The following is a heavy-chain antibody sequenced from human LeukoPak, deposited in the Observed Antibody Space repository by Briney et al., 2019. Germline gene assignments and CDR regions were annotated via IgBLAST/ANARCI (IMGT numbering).Heavy chain of an antibody. CDR2: IYYSGST. D-gene: IGHD4-17*01. CDR1: GGSISSYY. Sequence: SETLSLTCAVSGGSISSYYWGWIRQPPGKGLEWIGSIYYSGSTYYNPSLKSRPTITVDTSKNHFSLKLSSVTAADTAVYYCARHDYGDYGGVDYWGQGTLVTVSS. J-gene: IGHJ4*02. CDR3: ARHDYGDYGGVDY. V-gene: IGHV4-39*01.